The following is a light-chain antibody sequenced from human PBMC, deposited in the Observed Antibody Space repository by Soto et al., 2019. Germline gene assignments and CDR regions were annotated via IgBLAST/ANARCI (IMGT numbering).Light chain of an antibody. J-gene: IGLJ2*01. CDR2: LEGSGNY. Sequence: QSVLTQSSSASASLGSSVKLTCTLSSGHSTYIISLHQHQPGKAPRYLMKLEGSGNYNKGSGVPVRFSGSSYGAYRSLIISNPQSEDEPDYYCETRNSNSLIFGGGTKLTVL. CDR1: SGHSTYI. V-gene: IGLV4-60*03. CDR3: ETRNSNSLI.